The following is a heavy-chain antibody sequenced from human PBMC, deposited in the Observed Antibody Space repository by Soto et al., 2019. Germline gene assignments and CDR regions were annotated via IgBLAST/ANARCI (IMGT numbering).Heavy chain of an antibody. Sequence: QVQLVESGGGVVQPGRSLRLSCAASGFTFNNYGMQWVRQAPGKGLEWVAAISNDGNDKYYADSVKGRLTISRDNSKNTVYLQMNSLRAEDTAVYHCAKDQGIAASHGIDWGQGTMVTVSS. D-gene: IGHD6-13*01. J-gene: IGHJ3*01. V-gene: IGHV3-30*18. CDR3: AKDQGIAASHGID. CDR2: ISNDGNDK. CDR1: GFTFNNYG.